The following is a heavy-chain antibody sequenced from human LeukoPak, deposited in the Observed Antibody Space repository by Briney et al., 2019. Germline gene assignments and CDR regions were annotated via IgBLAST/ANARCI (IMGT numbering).Heavy chain of an antibody. J-gene: IGHJ4*02. CDR2: ISAYNGNT. CDR3: ARTPHSTDIVVVAAEIDY. D-gene: IGHD2-15*01. CDR1: GYTFTSYG. Sequence: ASVKVSCKASGYTFTSYGISWVRQAPGQGLEWMGWISAYNGNTNYAQKLQGRVTMTTDTSTSTAYMELRSLRSDDTAVYYCARTPHSTDIVVVAAEIDYWGQGTLVTVSS. V-gene: IGHV1-18*01.